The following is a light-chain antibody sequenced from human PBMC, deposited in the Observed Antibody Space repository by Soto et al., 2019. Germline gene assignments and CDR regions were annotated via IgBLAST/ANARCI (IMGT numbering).Light chain of an antibody. J-gene: IGLJ1*01. V-gene: IGLV2-14*01. CDR2: EVS. CDR1: SSDVGGYKY. CDR3: SSYSRSTAYV. Sequence: QSALTQPASVSGCPGQSITISCTGTSSDVGGYKYVSWHQLHPGKAPKLIIYEVSNRPSGVSSRFSGSKSGNTASLTISGLQAEDEADYYCSSYSRSTAYVFGTGTKVTVL.